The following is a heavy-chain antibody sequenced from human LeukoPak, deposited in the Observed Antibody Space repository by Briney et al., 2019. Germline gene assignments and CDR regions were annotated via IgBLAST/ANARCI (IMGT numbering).Heavy chain of an antibody. CDR3: ARGYYYDSSGYYYGHAY. CDR1: GFTFDDYG. Sequence: GGSLRLSCAAAGFTFDDYGMSWVRQAPGKGLEWVSGIDWNGGSTGSAHSVKGGFTISRDNAKNSLYLQMNSLRAEDTALYYCARGYYYDSSGYYYGHAYWGQGTLVTVSS. CDR2: IDWNGGST. D-gene: IGHD3-22*01. J-gene: IGHJ4*02. V-gene: IGHV3-20*04.